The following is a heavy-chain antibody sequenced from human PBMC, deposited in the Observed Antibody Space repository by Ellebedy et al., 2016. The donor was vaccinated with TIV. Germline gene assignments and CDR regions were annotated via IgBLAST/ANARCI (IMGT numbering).Heavy chain of an antibody. CDR2: IWYDGSIK. J-gene: IGHJ4*02. D-gene: IGHD7-27*01. CDR3: ASWDFDY. V-gene: IGHV3-33*08. Sequence: PGGSLRLSCAASGFTFSNYDMSWVRQAPDKGLEWVAVIWYDGSIKYLADSVKGRFTISRDNFNNTLYLQMNSLRAEDTAVYWCASWDFDYWGQGTLVTVSS. CDR1: GFTFSNYD.